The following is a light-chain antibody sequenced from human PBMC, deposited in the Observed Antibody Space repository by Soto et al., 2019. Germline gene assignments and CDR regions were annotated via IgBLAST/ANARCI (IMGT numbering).Light chain of an antibody. CDR2: GAS. V-gene: IGKV3-11*01. CDR1: QSVSTY. J-gene: IGKJ3*01. CDR3: HQRSNWPPFN. Sequence: EVVLTQSPATLSLSPGERATLSCRASQSVSTYLAWYQQKPGQPPRLLIYGASNRATGTPARFSRSGSGTAFTLTISSLEPEDFAVYYRHQRSNWPPFNCGPGNKVEIK.